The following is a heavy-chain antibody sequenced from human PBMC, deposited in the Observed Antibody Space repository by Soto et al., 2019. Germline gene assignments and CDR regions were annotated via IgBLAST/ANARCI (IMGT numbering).Heavy chain of an antibody. CDR2: IRSKAYGGTT. D-gene: IGHD2-2*01. Sequence: EVQLVECGGGLVQPGRSLRLSCTASGFTFGDYAMSWFRQAPGKGLEWVGFIRSKAYGGTTEYAASVKGRFTISRDDSKSIAYLQMNSLKTDDTAVYYCTRDAPDVLVPAAMDYYMDVWGNVPTVTVSS. CDR3: TRDAPDVLVPAAMDYYMDV. CDR1: GFTFGDYA. J-gene: IGHJ6*03. V-gene: IGHV3-49*03.